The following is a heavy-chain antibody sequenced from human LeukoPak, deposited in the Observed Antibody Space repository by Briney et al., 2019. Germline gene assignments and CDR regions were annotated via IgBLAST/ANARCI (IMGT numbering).Heavy chain of an antibody. CDR1: GGSISTSDYY. J-gene: IGHJ5*02. Sequence: SETLSLTCTVSGGSISTSDYYWNWIRQPPGRGLEWIGRISYSGSTYYNPSLRSRVTMSVDTSKNHFSLDLSSLTAADTAVYYCARRAIPAAGSFDPWGQGTLVTVSS. D-gene: IGHD6-13*01. CDR2: ISYSGST. V-gene: IGHV4-39*02. CDR3: ARRAIPAAGSFDP.